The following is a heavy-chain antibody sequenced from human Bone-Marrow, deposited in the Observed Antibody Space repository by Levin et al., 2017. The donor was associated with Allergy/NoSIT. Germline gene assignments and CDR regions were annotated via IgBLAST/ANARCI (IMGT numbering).Heavy chain of an antibody. V-gene: IGHV3-30*18. CDR1: GFSFNTYG. CDR3: AKDRFAREYQLPDY. D-gene: IGHD2-2*01. CDR2: MSHSGNNK. Sequence: SGGSLRLSCAASGFSFNTYGMHWVRQAPGKGLEWVAVMSHSGNNKYYADSVKGRFTISRDNSKNTLYLQMNSLRVEDTAVYYCAKDRFAREYQLPDYWGQGTLVIVSS. J-gene: IGHJ4*02.